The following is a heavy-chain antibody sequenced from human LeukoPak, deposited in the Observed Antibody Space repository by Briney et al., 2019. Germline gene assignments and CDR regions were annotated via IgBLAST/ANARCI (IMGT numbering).Heavy chain of an antibody. V-gene: IGHV3-49*03. CDR3: TRGREVGRYYYYYYYMDV. Sequence: LSGGSLRLSCTASGFTFGDYAMSWFRQAPGKGLEWVGFIRSKAYGGTTEYAASVKGRFTISRDDSKSIAYLQMNSLKTEDTAVYYCTRGREVGRYYYYYYYMDVWGKGTTVTVSS. CDR2: IRSKAYGGTT. D-gene: IGHD2-2*01. J-gene: IGHJ6*03. CDR1: GFTFGDYA.